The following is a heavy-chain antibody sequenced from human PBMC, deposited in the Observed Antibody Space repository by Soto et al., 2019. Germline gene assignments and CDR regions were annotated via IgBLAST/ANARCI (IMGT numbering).Heavy chain of an antibody. J-gene: IGHJ3*02. V-gene: IGHV3-9*01. CDR3: AKDTEDGVVSINGGAFDI. CDR2: ISWNSGSI. Sequence: DVQLVESGGGLVQPGRSLRLSCAASGFTFDDYAMHWVRQAPGKGLEWVSGISWNSGSIGYADSVKGRFTISRDNAKNSLYLQMNSLRAEDTALYYCAKDTEDGVVSINGGAFDIWGQGTMVTVSS. CDR1: GFTFDDYA. D-gene: IGHD3-22*01.